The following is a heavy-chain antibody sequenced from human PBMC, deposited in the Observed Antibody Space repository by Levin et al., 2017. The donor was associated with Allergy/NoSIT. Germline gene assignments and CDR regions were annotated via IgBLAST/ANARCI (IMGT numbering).Heavy chain of an antibody. J-gene: IGHJ3*02. V-gene: IGHV4-59*01. CDR1: GDSMSSYL. Sequence: SQTLSLTCTISGDSMSSYLWSWIRQPPGKALEWIGYIYYTGSTSYNPSLKSRISISVDTPKNQFSLKVNSVTAADSAMYYCARGSYYGSGSLGVAFDIWGQGTMVTVSS. CDR3: ARGSYYGSGSLGVAFDI. D-gene: IGHD3-10*01. CDR2: IYYTGST.